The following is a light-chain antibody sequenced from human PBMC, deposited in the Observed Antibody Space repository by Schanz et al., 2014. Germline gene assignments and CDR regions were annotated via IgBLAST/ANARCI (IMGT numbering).Light chain of an antibody. CDR1: SSDVGGYNY. V-gene: IGLV2-14*01. CDR3: QSYDSSLSGSSV. J-gene: IGLJ1*01. Sequence: QSALTQPASVSGSPGQSITISCTGTSSDVGGYNYVSWYQQHPGKAPKLMIYDVSNRPSGVSNRFSGSKSGNTASLTISGLQAEDEADYYCQSYDSSLSGSSVFGTGTKLTVL. CDR2: DVS.